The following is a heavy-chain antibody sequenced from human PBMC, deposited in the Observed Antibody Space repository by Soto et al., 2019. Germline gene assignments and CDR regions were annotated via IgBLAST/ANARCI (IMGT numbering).Heavy chain of an antibody. V-gene: IGHV3-33*01. Sequence: GGSLRLSCEASGFTFSSYGMHWVRQAPGKGLEWVAIIWNDGSNEYYADSVKGRFTITRDNSKNTLYLQVSNLRAEDAAVYFCARDQADSGGYSDSWGQGTLVTVSS. D-gene: IGHD3-22*01. J-gene: IGHJ4*01. CDR3: ARDQADSGGYSDS. CDR2: IWNDGSNE. CDR1: GFTFSSYG.